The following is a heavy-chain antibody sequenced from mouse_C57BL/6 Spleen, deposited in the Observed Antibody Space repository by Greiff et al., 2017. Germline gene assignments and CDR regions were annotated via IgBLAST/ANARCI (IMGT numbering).Heavy chain of an antibody. Sequence: QVQLQQPGAELVRPGTSVKLSCKASGYTFTSYWMHWVKQRPGQGLEWIGVIDPSDSYTNYNQKFKGKATLTVDTSSSTAYMQLSSLTSEDSAVYYCARSGYGEDDWGQGTTLTVSS. CDR2: IDPSDSYT. J-gene: IGHJ2*01. CDR1: GYTFTSYW. V-gene: IGHV1-59*01. D-gene: IGHD3-2*02. CDR3: ARSGYGEDD.